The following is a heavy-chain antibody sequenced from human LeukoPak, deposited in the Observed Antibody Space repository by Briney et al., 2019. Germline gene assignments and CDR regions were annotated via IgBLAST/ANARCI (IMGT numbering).Heavy chain of an antibody. J-gene: IGHJ4*02. CDR3: ARRGPYGSFDY. Sequence: SETLSLTCTVSGGSIRSSHYYWSWIRQPPGKGLEWIGEINHSGSTNYNPSLKSRVTISVDTSKNQFSLKLSSVTAADTAVYYCARRGPYGSFDYWGQGTLVTVSS. V-gene: IGHV4-39*07. D-gene: IGHD4-17*01. CDR1: GGSIRSSHYY. CDR2: INHSGST.